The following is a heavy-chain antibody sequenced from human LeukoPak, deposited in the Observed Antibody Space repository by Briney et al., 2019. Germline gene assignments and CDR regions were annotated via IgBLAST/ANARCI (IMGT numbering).Heavy chain of an antibody. D-gene: IGHD5-18*01. CDR2: IRSKAYGGTT. Sequence: GGSLRLSCTASGFTFGYYAMTWVRQAPGKGLEWVGFIRSKAYGGTTEYAASVKGRFTISRDDSKSIAYLQVNSLKTEDTAVYYCTRDYGYTAPFDYWGQGTLVTVSS. V-gene: IGHV3-49*04. J-gene: IGHJ4*02. CDR3: TRDYGYTAPFDY. CDR1: GFTFGYYA.